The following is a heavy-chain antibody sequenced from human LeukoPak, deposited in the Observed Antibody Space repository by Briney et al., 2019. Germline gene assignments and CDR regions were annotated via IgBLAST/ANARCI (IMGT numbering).Heavy chain of an antibody. Sequence: ASVKVSCKVSGYTLTELSMHWVRQAPGKGLERMGGFDPEDGETIYAQKFQGRVTMTEDTSTDTAYMELSSLRSEDTAVYYCATEGTIAVAGSFDYWGQGTLVTVSS. CDR1: GYTLTELS. V-gene: IGHV1-24*01. CDR2: FDPEDGET. D-gene: IGHD6-19*01. J-gene: IGHJ4*02. CDR3: ATEGTIAVAGSFDY.